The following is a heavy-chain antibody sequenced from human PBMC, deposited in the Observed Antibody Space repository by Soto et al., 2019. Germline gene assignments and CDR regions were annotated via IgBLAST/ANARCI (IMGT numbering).Heavy chain of an antibody. J-gene: IGHJ6*03. CDR2: IKSKTDGGTT. V-gene: IGHV3-15*01. CDR3: TTKEEEQLGWSLHYYYYYYMDV. CDR1: GFTFSNAW. Sequence: EVQLVESGGGLVKPGGSLRLSCAASGFTFSNAWMSWVRQAPGKGLEWVGRIKSKTDGGTTDYAAPVKGRFTISRDDSKNTLYQQMKNLKNEDTAVYYCTTKEEEQLGWSLHYYYYYYMDVWGKGTTVTVSS. D-gene: IGHD6-6*01.